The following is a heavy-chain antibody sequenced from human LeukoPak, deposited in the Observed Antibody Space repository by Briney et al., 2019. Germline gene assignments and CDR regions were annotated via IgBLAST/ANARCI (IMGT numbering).Heavy chain of an antibody. Sequence: SETLSLTCTVSGASISSSSYYWGWIRQPPGKGLEWIGSIYYSGTTHYSPSLKSRVTISVDTSKNQFSLKLSSVTAADTAVYYCAREGGDYGGNSQFWYFDLWGRGTLVTVSS. CDR1: GASISSSSYY. J-gene: IGHJ2*01. D-gene: IGHD4-23*01. V-gene: IGHV4-39*07. CDR2: IYYSGTT. CDR3: AREGGDYGGNSQFWYFDL.